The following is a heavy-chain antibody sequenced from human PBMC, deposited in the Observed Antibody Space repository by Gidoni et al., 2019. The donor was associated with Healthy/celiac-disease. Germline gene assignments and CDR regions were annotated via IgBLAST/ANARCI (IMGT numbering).Heavy chain of an antibody. CDR1: GFTFSSYW. D-gene: IGHD4-17*01. CDR3: ARLEGYYGDYPYYYYGMDV. Sequence: EVQLVESGGGLVQPVGSLRLSCAASGFTFSSYWLSWVRQAPGKGLEWVAKIKQDGSEKYYVDSVKGRFTISRDNAKNSLYLQMNSLRAEDTAVYYCARLEGYYGDYPYYYYGMDVWGQGTTVTVSS. V-gene: IGHV3-7*01. CDR2: IKQDGSEK. J-gene: IGHJ6*02.